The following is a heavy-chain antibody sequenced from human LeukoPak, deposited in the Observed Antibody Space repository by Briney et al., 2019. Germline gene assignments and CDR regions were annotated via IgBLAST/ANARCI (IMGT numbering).Heavy chain of an antibody. CDR2: IYYSGST. J-gene: IGHJ4*02. CDR1: GGSISSRSYY. CDR3: ARGPPGGGTMIVVVKRPFYFDY. D-gene: IGHD3-22*01. V-gene: IGHV4-39*01. Sequence: SETLSLTCTVSGGSISSRSYYWGWIRQPPGKGLEWIGSIYYSGSTYYNPSLKGRVTISVDTSKNQFSLKLSSVTAADTAVYYCARGPPGGGTMIVVVKRPFYFDYWGQGTLVTVSS.